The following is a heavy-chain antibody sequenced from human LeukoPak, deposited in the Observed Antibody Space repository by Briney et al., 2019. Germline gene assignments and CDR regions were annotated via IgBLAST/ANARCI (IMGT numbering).Heavy chain of an antibody. D-gene: IGHD3-3*01. J-gene: IGHJ4*02. Sequence: SETLSLTCDVSGGSISGYYWSWIRQPAGKGLEWIGRMYTSGGAMYTPSLRRRLTMSVDTPKNQISLELRSVTAADTAVYYCARGEVFGTQVPGYYSFEQWGQGTLVTVSS. V-gene: IGHV4-4*07. CDR3: ARGEVFGTQVPGYYSFEQ. CDR2: MYTSGGA. CDR1: GGSISGYY.